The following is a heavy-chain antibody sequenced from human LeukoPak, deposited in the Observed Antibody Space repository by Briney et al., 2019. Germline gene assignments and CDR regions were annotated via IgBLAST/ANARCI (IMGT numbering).Heavy chain of an antibody. J-gene: IGHJ4*02. V-gene: IGHV3-7*01. Sequence: PGGSLRLSCVASGLSFSSYWMTWVRQAPGKGLEWVANIKQDGRVTQYVESVKGRFTISRDNAKNSLYLQMNSLRAEDTAVYYCARARFNCTNGVCYTLRYKGDFDYWGQGTLVTVSS. CDR2: IKQDGRVT. CDR1: GLSFSSYW. D-gene: IGHD2-8*01. CDR3: ARARFNCTNGVCYTLRYKGDFDY.